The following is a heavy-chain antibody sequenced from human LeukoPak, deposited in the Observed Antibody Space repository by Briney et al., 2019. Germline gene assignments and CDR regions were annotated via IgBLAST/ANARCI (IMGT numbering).Heavy chain of an antibody. CDR3: ARERPHGSGTYQLFDY. Sequence: GGSLRLSCVGSGFTFRSYSMNWVRQAPGKGPEWVSSISGSAWTIYDTDSVKGRFTTSRDNAKNSLYLQMNSLRAEDTAVYYCARERPHGSGTYQLFDYWGQGTLVTVSS. D-gene: IGHD3-10*01. J-gene: IGHJ4*02. V-gene: IGHV3-21*01. CDR2: ISGSAWTI. CDR1: GFTFRSYS.